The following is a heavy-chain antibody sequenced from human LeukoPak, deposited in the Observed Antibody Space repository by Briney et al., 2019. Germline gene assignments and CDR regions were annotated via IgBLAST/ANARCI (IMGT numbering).Heavy chain of an antibody. D-gene: IGHD2-2*01. J-gene: IGHJ4*02. V-gene: IGHV3-23*01. CDR2: ISGSGLNA. CDR1: GFTFSNTA. CDR3: VKRTMAGVLERRTYYFDY. Sequence: QSGGSLRLSCAASGFTFSNTAMSWVRQAPGKGLEWLSIISGSGLNAYYADSVKGRFTISRDNSKSTLFLQMNSLRAEDTALYYCVKRTMAGVLERRTYYFDYWGQGSLVTVSS.